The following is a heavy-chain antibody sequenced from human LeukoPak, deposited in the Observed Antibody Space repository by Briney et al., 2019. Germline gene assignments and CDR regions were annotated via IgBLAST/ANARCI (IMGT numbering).Heavy chain of an antibody. CDR3: AGGLYDSSGYYQYYFEY. CDR1: GFTFSSYA. V-gene: IGHV3-23*01. Sequence: GGSLRLSCAASGFTFSSYAMSWVRQAPGKGLEWVSAISGSGGSTYSADSVKGRFTISRDNSKNTLYLQMKSLRAEDTAVYYCAGGLYDSSGYYQYYFEYWGQGTLVTVSS. CDR2: ISGSGGST. D-gene: IGHD3-22*01. J-gene: IGHJ4*02.